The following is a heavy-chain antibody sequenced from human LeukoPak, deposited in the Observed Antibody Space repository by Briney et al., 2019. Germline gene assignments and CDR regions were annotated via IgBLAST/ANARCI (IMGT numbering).Heavy chain of an antibody. Sequence: GGSLRLSCAASGFTFSTYGMHWVRQARGKGLEWVAFIHYDGSNKYYADSVKGRFTISRDNSKNTLYLQMNGLRAEDTAVYYCATLIVDATKFDYWGQGTLVTVSS. J-gene: IGHJ4*02. CDR3: ATLIVDATKFDY. CDR2: IHYDGSNK. D-gene: IGHD3-22*01. V-gene: IGHV3-30*02. CDR1: GFTFSTYG.